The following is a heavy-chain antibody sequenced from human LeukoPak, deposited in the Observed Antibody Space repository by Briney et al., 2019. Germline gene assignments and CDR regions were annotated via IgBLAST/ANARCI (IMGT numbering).Heavy chain of an antibody. V-gene: IGHV3-21*01. D-gene: IGHD2-21*01. CDR2: IISSSSYI. Sequence: GSPLLLSSAAGFTVISNYMSCVLQEPAGGGQGFSAIISSSSYIYYDDSVKGRFTISRDNAKTSLYLQLSSLRAENTAVYYCARDEGDVGFDYWGEETLVTVSS. J-gene: IGHJ4*02. CDR3: ARDEGDVGFDY. CDR1: GFTVISNY.